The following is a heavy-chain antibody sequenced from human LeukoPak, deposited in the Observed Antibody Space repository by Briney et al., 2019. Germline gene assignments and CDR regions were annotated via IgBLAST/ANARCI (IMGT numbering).Heavy chain of an antibody. J-gene: IGHJ4*02. D-gene: IGHD3-16*01. CDR2: INPDGSAK. Sequence: GGSLRLSCEASGFTLSTYWMNWVRQVPGKGLKWVANINPDGSAKRYVDSVKGRFTIARDNADNSLSLQMNSLRAEDTAVYYCASWGAGGNSWGQGTLVTVSS. V-gene: IGHV3-7*01. CDR1: GFTLSTYW. CDR3: ASWGAGGNS.